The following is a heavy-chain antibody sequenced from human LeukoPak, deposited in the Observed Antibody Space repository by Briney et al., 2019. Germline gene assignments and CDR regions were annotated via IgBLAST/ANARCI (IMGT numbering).Heavy chain of an antibody. CDR3: ATAPMVAAEY. CDR2: IYYSGST. J-gene: IGHJ4*02. Sequence: PSETLSLTCTVSGGSISSHYWSWIRQPPGKGLEWIGYIYYSGSTNYNPSLKSRVTISVDTSKNQFSLKLSSVTAADTAVYYCATAPMVAAEYWGQGTLVTVSS. CDR1: GGSISSHY. V-gene: IGHV4-59*11. D-gene: IGHD4/OR15-4a*01.